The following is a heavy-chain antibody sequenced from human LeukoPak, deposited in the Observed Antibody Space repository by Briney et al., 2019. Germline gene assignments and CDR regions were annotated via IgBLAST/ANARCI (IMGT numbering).Heavy chain of an antibody. J-gene: IGHJ3*02. CDR2: ISSSSTYI. CDR3: ARDTHCSSTSCYNAFDI. D-gene: IGHD2-2*02. Sequence: RPGGSLRLSCAASGFTFSSYSMNWVRQAPGKGLEWVSSISSSSTYIYYADSLKGRFTISRDNAKNSLSLRMNSLRAEDTAVYYCARDTHCSSTSCYNAFDIWGQGTMVTVSS. V-gene: IGHV3-21*01. CDR1: GFTFSSYS.